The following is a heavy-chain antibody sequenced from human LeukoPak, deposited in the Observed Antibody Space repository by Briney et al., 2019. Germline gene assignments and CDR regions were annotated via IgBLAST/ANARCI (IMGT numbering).Heavy chain of an antibody. J-gene: IGHJ5*02. CDR2: IYYSGST. D-gene: IGHD2-2*01. V-gene: IGHV4-39*01. CDR3: ARPVVPAAGGSNWFDP. Sequence: SETLSLTCTVSGGSISSSSHYWGWIRQPPGKGLEWIGSIYYSGSTSYNPSLKSRVTISVDTSKNQFSLKLSSVTAADTAVYYCARPVVPAAGGSNWFDPWGQGTLVTVYS. CDR1: GGSISSSSHY.